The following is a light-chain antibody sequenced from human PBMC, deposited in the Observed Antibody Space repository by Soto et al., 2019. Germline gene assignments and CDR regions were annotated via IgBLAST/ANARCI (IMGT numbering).Light chain of an antibody. Sequence: QSALTQPPSASGSPGQSVTISCTGTSSDIGAYNYVSWYQQHPGKAPKLIIYEVRKRPSGVPGRFSGSKSGNTASLTVSGLQAEDEAHYYCSSYAGSNNLVFGGGTQLTVL. CDR2: EVR. V-gene: IGLV2-8*01. CDR3: SSYAGSNNLV. J-gene: IGLJ3*02. CDR1: SSDIGAYNY.